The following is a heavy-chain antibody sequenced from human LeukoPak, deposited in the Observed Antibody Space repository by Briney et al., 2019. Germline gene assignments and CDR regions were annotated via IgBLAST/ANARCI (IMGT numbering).Heavy chain of an antibody. D-gene: IGHD3-10*01. V-gene: IGHV4-34*01. CDR1: GGSFSGYY. J-gene: IGHJ5*02. Sequence: SETLSLTCAVYGGSFSGYYWSWIRQPPGKGLEWIGEINHSGSTNYNPSLKCRVTISVDTSKNQFSLKLSSVTAADTAVYYCARDPPMVRGVIRYNWFDPWGQGTLVTVSS. CDR2: INHSGST. CDR3: ARDPPMVRGVIRYNWFDP.